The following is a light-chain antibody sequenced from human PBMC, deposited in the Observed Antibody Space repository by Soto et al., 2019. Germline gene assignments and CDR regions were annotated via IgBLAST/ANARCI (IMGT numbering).Light chain of an antibody. CDR1: SSDVGAYDY. CDR3: SSYTSNTTWV. Sequence: QSVLTQPASVSGSPGQSITIXCTGTSSDVGAYDYVSWYQHHPGQAPKLMISEVSDRPSGVSTRFSGSKSGNTASLTISGLQAADEADYYCSSYTSNTTWVFGGGTKLTVL. J-gene: IGLJ3*02. CDR2: EVS. V-gene: IGLV2-14*01.